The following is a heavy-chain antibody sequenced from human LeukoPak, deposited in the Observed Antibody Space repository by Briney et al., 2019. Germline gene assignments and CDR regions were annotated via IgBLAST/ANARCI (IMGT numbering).Heavy chain of an antibody. CDR2: IYYSGST. CDR1: GGSISSYY. D-gene: IGHD3-10*01. V-gene: IGHV4-59*12. CDR3: ARDSGSGNYEG. J-gene: IGHJ4*02. Sequence: SETLSLTCTVSGGSISSYYWNWIRQPPGKGLEWIGYIYYSGSTNYNPSLKSRVTISVDTSKNQFSLRLSSVTAADTAVYYCARDSGSGNYEGWGQGTLVTVSS.